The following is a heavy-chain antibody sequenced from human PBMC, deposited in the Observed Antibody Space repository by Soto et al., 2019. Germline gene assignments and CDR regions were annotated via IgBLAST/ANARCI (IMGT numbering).Heavy chain of an antibody. CDR3: ARSLENGTYEAFDI. D-gene: IGHD1-1*01. J-gene: IGHJ3*02. V-gene: IGHV5-51*03. CDR1: GYNFNRYW. CDR2: IYPGDSDT. Sequence: EVYLAQSGAEVKKPGESLQISCKGSGYNFNRYWIGWVRQMPGKGLEWMGVIYPGDSDTRYSPSLQGQVTISADKSSSAAYLQWSSLQASDTATYYCARSLENGTYEAFDIWGQGTMVTVSS.